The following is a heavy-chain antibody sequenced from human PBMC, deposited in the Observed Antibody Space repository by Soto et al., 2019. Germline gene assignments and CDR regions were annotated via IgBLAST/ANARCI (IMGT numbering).Heavy chain of an antibody. CDR2: ISGSGGST. V-gene: IGHV3-23*01. CDR3: AKGGSSWPRFDY. J-gene: IGHJ4*02. D-gene: IGHD6-13*01. CDR1: GFTFSSYG. Sequence: GGSLRLSCAASGFTFSSYGMSWVRQAPGKGLEWVSTISGSGGSTYYADSVKGRFTISRDNSKNTLYLQMNSLRAEDPALYYCAKGGSSWPRFDYWGQGTLVTVSS.